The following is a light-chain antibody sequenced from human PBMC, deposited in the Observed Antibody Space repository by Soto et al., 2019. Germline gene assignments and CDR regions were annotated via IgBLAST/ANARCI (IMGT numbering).Light chain of an antibody. CDR3: SSYASDSSYG. V-gene: IGLV2-14*01. J-gene: IGLJ1*01. CDR2: AVI. Sequence: QSALKQTASVSGSPGQSITISCTGTSSDVGLYDYVSWYQQHPGKAPQLMIYAVINRPSRVSNRFSASKSGNTASLFISGLQAEDEADYYCSSYASDSSYGFGSGTKVTVL. CDR1: SSDVGLYDY.